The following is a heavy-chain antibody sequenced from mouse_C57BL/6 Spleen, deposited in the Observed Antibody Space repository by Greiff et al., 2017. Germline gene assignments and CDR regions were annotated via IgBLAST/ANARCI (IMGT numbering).Heavy chain of an antibody. V-gene: IGHV2-6-1*01. CDR1: GFSLTSYG. J-gene: IGHJ4*01. CDR2: IWIDGST. Sequence: QVQLQQSGPGLVAPSPSLSITCTASGFSLTSYGVHWVRQPPGKGLEWLVVIWIDGSTTYKTALKSRLSISKDNSKSQVFLKMNSLQTDDTAMYCCARHGSPSYYGNYYYAMDYWGQGTSVTVSS. CDR3: ARHGSPSYYGNYYYAMDY. D-gene: IGHD2-10*01.